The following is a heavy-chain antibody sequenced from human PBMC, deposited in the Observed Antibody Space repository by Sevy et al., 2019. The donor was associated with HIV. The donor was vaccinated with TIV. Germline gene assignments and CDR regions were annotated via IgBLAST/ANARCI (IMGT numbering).Heavy chain of an antibody. D-gene: IGHD1-26*01. CDR3: AREEGGSFNWFDP. CDR1: GYTFTGYY. Sequence: ASVKVSCKASGYTFTGYYMHWVRQAPGQGLEWMGWINPNSGGTNYAQTFQGRVTMTRDTSISTAYMELSRLRSDDTAVYYCAREEGGSFNWFDPWGQGTLVTVSS. J-gene: IGHJ5*02. CDR2: INPNSGGT. V-gene: IGHV1-2*02.